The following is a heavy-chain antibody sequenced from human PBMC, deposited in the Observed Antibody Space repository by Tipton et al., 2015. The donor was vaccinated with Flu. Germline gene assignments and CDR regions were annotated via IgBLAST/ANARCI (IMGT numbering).Heavy chain of an antibody. Sequence: SLRLSCAASGFTFSNYGMHWVRQAPGKGLEWVAFIRYDGSNSYYADSVKGRFTISRDNSKNTLYLQMKRLRAEDTAVYYCAKDQNDSGSFDAFDLWGRGTMVTVSS. CDR2: IRYDGSNS. CDR1: GFTFSNYG. J-gene: IGHJ3*01. CDR3: AKDQNDSGSFDAFDL. V-gene: IGHV3-30*02. D-gene: IGHD3-10*01.